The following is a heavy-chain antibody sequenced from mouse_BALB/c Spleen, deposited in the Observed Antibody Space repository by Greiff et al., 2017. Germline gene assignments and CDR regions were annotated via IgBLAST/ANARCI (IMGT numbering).Heavy chain of an antibody. Sequence: EVKVEESGGGLVKPGGSLKLSCAASGFAFSSYDMSWVRQTPEKRLEWVAYISSGGGSTYYPDTVKGRFTISRDNAKNTLYLQMSSLKSEDTAMYYCARQREFAYWGQGTLVTVSA. J-gene: IGHJ3*01. CDR1: GFAFSSYD. CDR2: ISSGGGST. V-gene: IGHV5-12-1*01. CDR3: ARQREFAY.